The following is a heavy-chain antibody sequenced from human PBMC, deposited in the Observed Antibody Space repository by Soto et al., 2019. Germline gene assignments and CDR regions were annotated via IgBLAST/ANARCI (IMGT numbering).Heavy chain of an antibody. Sequence: HSQTLSLTCAISGDSVSSNSAAWNWIRQSPSRGLEWLGRTYYRSKWYNDYAVSVKSRITINPDTSKNQFSLQLNSVTPEDTAVYYCARASSSIAARPPRYYYGMDVWGQGTTVTVSS. D-gene: IGHD6-6*01. CDR3: ARASSSIAARPPRYYYGMDV. CDR1: GDSVSSNSAA. J-gene: IGHJ6*02. V-gene: IGHV6-1*01. CDR2: TYYRSKWYN.